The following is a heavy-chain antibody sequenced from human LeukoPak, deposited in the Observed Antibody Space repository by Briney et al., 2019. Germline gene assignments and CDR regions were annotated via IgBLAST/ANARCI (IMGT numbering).Heavy chain of an antibody. CDR3: AKCSSSGLVGAFDI. CDR2: ISWNSGSI. J-gene: IGHJ3*02. Sequence: GGSLRLSCAASGFTFDDYAMHWVRQAPGKGLEWVSGISWNSGSIGYADSVKGRFTISRDNAKNSLYLQMNSLRAEDTALYYCAKCSSSGLVGAFDIWGQGTMVTVSS. CDR1: GFTFDDYA. D-gene: IGHD2-15*01. V-gene: IGHV3-9*01.